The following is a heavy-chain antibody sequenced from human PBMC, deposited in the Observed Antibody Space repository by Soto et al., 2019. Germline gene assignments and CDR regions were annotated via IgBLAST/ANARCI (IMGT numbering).Heavy chain of an antibody. CDR3: AQMVYAIKSGKYYFDY. CDR1: GFTFSSYS. Sequence: EVQLVESGGGLVKPGGSLRLSCAASGFTFSSYSMNWVRQAPGKGLEWVSSISSSSSYIYYADSVKGRFTISRDNAKNSLYLQMNSLRAEDTAVYYCAQMVYAIKSGKYYFDYWGQGTLVTVSS. D-gene: IGHD2-8*01. V-gene: IGHV3-21*01. J-gene: IGHJ4*02. CDR2: ISSSSSYI.